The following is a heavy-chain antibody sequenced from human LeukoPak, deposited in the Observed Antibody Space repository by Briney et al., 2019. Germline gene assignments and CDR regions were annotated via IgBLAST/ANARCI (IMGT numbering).Heavy chain of an antibody. V-gene: IGHV1-46*01. Sequence: GASVKVSCKASGYTFTSYYMHWVRQAPGQGLEWMGIINPSGGSTSYAQKFQGRVTMTRDTSTSTVYMELSSLRSEDTAVYYCARVPRRGVVITNYFDYWGQGTLVTVSS. CDR3: ARVPRRGVVITNYFDY. D-gene: IGHD3-3*01. CDR1: GYTFTSYY. CDR2: INPSGGST. J-gene: IGHJ4*02.